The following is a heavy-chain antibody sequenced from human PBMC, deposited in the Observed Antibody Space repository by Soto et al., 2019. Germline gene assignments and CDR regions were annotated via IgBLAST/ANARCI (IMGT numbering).Heavy chain of an antibody. J-gene: IGHJ6*02. D-gene: IGHD2-21*01. CDR1: VFTFGGYW. Sequence: EVQLVESGGGLVQPGGSLRLSCADPVFTFGGYWMHWVRHAPGKGLVWVSHISLDGSRTTYADSVKGRFTISRDNAKSTLYLLMNSLRAEDTAVYYCARDPPGYSIGYRYYGMDVWGQGTTVTVSS. CDR3: ARDPPGYSIGYRYYGMDV. V-gene: IGHV3-74*01. CDR2: ISLDGSRT.